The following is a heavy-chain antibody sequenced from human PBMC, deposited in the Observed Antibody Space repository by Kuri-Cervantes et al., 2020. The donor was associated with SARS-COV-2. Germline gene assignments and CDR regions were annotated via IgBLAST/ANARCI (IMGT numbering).Heavy chain of an antibody. CDR1: GYAFTSYA. CDR2: INPNSGGT. CDR3: ARTNYDVQDWFDP. V-gene: IGHV1-2*06. Sequence: ASVKVSCKASGYAFTSYAMHWVRQAPGQGLEWMGRINPNSGGTNYAQKFQGRVTMTRDTSISTAYMELRSLRSDDTAVYYCARTNYDVQDWFDPWGQGTRVTVSS. D-gene: IGHD1-7*01. J-gene: IGHJ5*02.